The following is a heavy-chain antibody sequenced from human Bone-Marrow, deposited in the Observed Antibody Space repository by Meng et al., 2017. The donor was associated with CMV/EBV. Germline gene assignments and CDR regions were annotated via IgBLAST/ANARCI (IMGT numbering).Heavy chain of an antibody. CDR2: ISSSTSYI. CDR3: ARGSGCSNTRCYAFDY. D-gene: IGHD2-2*01. V-gene: IGHV3-21*01. J-gene: IGHJ4*02. Sequence: GESLKISCAASGFTFSSYSMNWVRQAPGKGLEWVSSISSSTSYIYYADSVKGRFTISRDNAKNSLYLQMNSLRAEDTAVYYCARGSGCSNTRCYAFDYWGQGTVVTVSS. CDR1: GFTFSSYS.